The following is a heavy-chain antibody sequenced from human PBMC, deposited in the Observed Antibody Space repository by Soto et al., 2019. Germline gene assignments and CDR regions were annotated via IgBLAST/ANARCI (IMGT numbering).Heavy chain of an antibody. J-gene: IGHJ5*02. D-gene: IGHD3-16*01. CDR3: VRGGYTFVTS. Sequence: PQTRCATSNVSRGSISTYYWAWVPQPPGKGQEWIGDIYYTGSSRHNPSLKSRVTILVDTSKNQFTLQMTSVTAVDTALYYCVRGGYTFVTSLAQGILVTVS. V-gene: IGHV4-59*01. CDR1: RGSISTYY. CDR2: IYYTGSS.